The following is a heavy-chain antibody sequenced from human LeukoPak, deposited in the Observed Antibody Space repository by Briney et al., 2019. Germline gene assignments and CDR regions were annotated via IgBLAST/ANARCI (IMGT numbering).Heavy chain of an antibody. CDR2: INPNSGGT. Sequence: GASVKVSCKASGYTFTGYYMHWVRQAPGQGLEWMGWINPNSGGTNYAQKFQGRVTMTRDTSISTAYMELSRLRSDDTAVYYCARAFIVVVPAGSSAEYFQHWGQGTLVTVSS. D-gene: IGHD2-2*01. CDR1: GYTFTGYY. J-gene: IGHJ1*01. V-gene: IGHV1-2*02. CDR3: ARAFIVVVPAGSSAEYFQH.